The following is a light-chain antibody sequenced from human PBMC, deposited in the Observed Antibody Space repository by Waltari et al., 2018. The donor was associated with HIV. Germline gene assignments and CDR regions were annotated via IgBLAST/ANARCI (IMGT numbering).Light chain of an antibody. CDR1: NIGPTY. Sequence: SYDLPQPPSVSVSSGQTATVPCSGVNIGPTYVSWYQQRSGQSPVLVIYQDTKRPPGIPERFFGSTSENTATLTINETQPLDEAHYSCQAWDSGTIVFGGGTSLTVL. CDR2: QDT. CDR3: QAWDSGTIV. V-gene: IGLV3-1*01. J-gene: IGLJ3*02.